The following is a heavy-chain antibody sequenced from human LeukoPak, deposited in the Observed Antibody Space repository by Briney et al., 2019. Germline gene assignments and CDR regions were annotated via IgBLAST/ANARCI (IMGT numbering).Heavy chain of an antibody. CDR3: ARDAAYCGGDCYSAFDY. Sequence: ASVKVSCKASGGTFSSYAISWVRQAPGQGLEWMGRIIPILGIANYAQKFQGRVTITADKSTSTAYMELSSLRSEDTAVYYCARDAAYCGGDCYSAFDYWGQGTLVTVSS. V-gene: IGHV1-69*04. CDR2: IIPILGIA. J-gene: IGHJ4*02. CDR1: GGTFSSYA. D-gene: IGHD2-21*02.